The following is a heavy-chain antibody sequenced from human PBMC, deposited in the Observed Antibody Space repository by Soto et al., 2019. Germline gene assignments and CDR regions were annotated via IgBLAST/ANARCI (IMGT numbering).Heavy chain of an antibody. D-gene: IGHD3-22*01. V-gene: IGHV4-61*08. Sequence: SETLSLTCTVSGGSVSSGDYYWSWIRQPPGKGLEWIGYIYNSGSTKYKPSLKSRVTISVDTSKNQFSLKLRSVTAAGTAVYYCASGRRMYYYDSSDYYPFDYWGQGTLVTVSS. CDR2: IYNSGST. J-gene: IGHJ4*02. CDR3: ASGRRMYYYDSSDYYPFDY. CDR1: GGSVSSGDYY.